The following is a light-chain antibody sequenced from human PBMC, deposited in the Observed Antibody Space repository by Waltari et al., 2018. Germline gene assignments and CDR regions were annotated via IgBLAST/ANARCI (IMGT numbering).Light chain of an antibody. CDR1: QSVSGN. Sequence: EVVMTQSPATLSVSPGDRATLSCRASQSVSGNLAWYQQKPGQPPRLLIYGASTRATGISARCSGSGSGTELTLTISSMQSEDSAVYYCQQYNRWPPLTFGQGTKVEIK. CDR3: QQYNRWPPLT. V-gene: IGKV3-15*01. CDR2: GAS. J-gene: IGKJ1*01.